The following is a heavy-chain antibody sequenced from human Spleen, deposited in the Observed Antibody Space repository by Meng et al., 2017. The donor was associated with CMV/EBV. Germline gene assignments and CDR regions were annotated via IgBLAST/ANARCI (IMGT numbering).Heavy chain of an antibody. CDR3: ARDMGNYYDSSGYYFNY. Sequence: YTFTGYYMRWGRQGPGQGLGRVGWINPNSGGTNNTQKFQGRVTRRRDTSISTAYMELCRLRSDDTAVYYSARDMGNYYDSSGYYFNYWGQGTLVTVSS. CDR1: YTFTGYY. J-gene: IGHJ4*02. D-gene: IGHD3-22*01. V-gene: IGHV1-2*02. CDR2: INPNSGGT.